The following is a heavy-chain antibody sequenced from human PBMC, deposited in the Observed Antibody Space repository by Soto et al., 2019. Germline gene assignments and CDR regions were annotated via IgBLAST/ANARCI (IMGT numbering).Heavy chain of an antibody. D-gene: IGHD6-19*01. V-gene: IGHV1-18*01. CDR3: SSATSIAVAGPEN. CDR2: ISFYTGYT. J-gene: IGHJ4*02. Sequence: QVQLVQSGGEVKKPGASVKVSCKASGDTITKYGINWVRQAPGQGLEWLGWISFYTGYTNYAQELQGRGTLTTYTSASTAYMELRSLRSDDTAVYYCSSATSIAVAGPENWCPGALVSVSS. CDR1: GDTITKYG.